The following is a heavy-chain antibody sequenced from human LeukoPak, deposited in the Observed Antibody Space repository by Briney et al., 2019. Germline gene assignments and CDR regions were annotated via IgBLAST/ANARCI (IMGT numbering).Heavy chain of an antibody. J-gene: IGHJ4*02. CDR3: ARDLYGDYTIDY. D-gene: IGHD4-17*01. Sequence: GGSLRLSCAASGFTFSSYAMHWVRQAPGKGLEWVAVISYDGSNKYYADSVKGRFTISRDNSKNTLYLQMNSLRAEDTAVYYCARDLYGDYTIDYWGQGTLVTVSS. CDR2: ISYDGSNK. V-gene: IGHV3-30*04. CDR1: GFTFSSYA.